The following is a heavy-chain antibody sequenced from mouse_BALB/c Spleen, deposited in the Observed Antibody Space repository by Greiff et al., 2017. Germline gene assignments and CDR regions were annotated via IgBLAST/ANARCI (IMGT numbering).Heavy chain of an antibody. CDR1: GFTFSDYY. CDR3: ARAHYYAMDY. Sequence: EVQLVESGGGLVKPGGSLKLSCAASGFTFSDYYMYWVRQTPEKRLEWVATISDGGSYTYYPDSVKGRFTISRDNAKNNLYLQMSSLKSEDTAMYYCARAHYYAMDYWGQGTSVTVSS. J-gene: IGHJ4*01. V-gene: IGHV5-4*02. CDR2: ISDGGSYT.